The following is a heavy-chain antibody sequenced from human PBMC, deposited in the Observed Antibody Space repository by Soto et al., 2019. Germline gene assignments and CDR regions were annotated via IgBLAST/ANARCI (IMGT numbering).Heavy chain of an antibody. J-gene: IGHJ5*02. CDR1: GGSISNGGYY. V-gene: IGHV4-31*03. Sequence: SETLSLTCTVSGGSISNGGYYWSWIRQHPGKGLEWIGYIYYSGSTNYNPALKSRVTISVDTSKSQFSLKLSSVTAADTAVYYCAKDSGYNYGYFRWFDPWGQGTLVTSPQ. D-gene: IGHD5-18*01. CDR2: IYYSGST. CDR3: AKDSGYNYGYFRWFDP.